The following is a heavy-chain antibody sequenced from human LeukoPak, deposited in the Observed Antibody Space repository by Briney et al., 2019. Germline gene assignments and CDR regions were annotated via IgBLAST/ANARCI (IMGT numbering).Heavy chain of an antibody. Sequence: PSQTLSLTCTDSGGSISSYYWSWLREPPGKGLEWIGYIYYSGRTNYNPCLTSRVTISVATSKYQFSLKLSSVTAADTAVYYCARFSWADAFDIWGQGTIVTASS. V-gene: IGHV4-59*01. J-gene: IGHJ3*02. CDR1: GGSISSYY. CDR2: IYYSGRT. D-gene: IGHD2-15*01. CDR3: ARFSWADAFDI.